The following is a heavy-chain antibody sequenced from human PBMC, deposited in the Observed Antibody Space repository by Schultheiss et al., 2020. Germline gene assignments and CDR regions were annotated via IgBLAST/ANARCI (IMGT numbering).Heavy chain of an antibody. CDR3: ARAVPIYDFWSGSIVGWFDP. CDR1: GGTFSSYA. Sequence: SSVKVSCKASGGTFSSYAISWVRQAPGQGLEWMGGIIPIFGTANYAQKFQGRVTITADKSTSTAYMELSSLRSEDTAVYYCARAVPIYDFWSGSIVGWFDPWGQGTLVTVSS. J-gene: IGHJ5*02. CDR2: IIPIFGTA. V-gene: IGHV1-69*06. D-gene: IGHD3-3*01.